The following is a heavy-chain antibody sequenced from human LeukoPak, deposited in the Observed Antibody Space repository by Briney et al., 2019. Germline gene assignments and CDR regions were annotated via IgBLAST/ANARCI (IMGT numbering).Heavy chain of an antibody. CDR2: IKQDGSEK. CDR1: GFTFSSYW. V-gene: IGHV3-7*01. CDR3: AGGSPRTRYYYYYYMDV. Sequence: GGSLRLSCAASGFTFSSYWMSWVRQAPGKGLKWVATIKQDGSEKYYVDSVKGRFTISRDNAKNSLYLQMNSLRAEDTAVYYCAGGSPRTRYYYYYYMDVWGKGTTVTVSS. J-gene: IGHJ6*03.